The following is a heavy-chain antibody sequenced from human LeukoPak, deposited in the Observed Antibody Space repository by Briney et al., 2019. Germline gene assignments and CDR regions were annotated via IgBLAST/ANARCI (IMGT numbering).Heavy chain of an antibody. Sequence: ASVKVSCKVSGYTLTELSMHWVRQAPGKGLEWMGGFDPEDGETIYAQKFQGRVTMTEDTSTDTAYMELSSLRSEDTAVYYCATGGSEASCPTCRGLDYWGQGTLVTVSS. V-gene: IGHV1-24*01. D-gene: IGHD2-2*01. CDR1: GYTLTELS. CDR3: ATGGSEASCPTCRGLDY. J-gene: IGHJ4*02. CDR2: FDPEDGET.